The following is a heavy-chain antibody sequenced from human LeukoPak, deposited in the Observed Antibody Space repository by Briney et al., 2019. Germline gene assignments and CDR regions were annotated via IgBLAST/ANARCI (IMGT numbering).Heavy chain of an antibody. CDR2: IDHTGST. CDR1: GASISIYY. J-gene: IGHJ6*03. Sequence: PSETLSLTCTVSGASISIYYWNWIRQPPGKGLEWIGYIDHTGSTNYNPSLNSRVTISRDTSTNHFSLKLSSVTAADTAVYFCARGRVSSSSWQSVYYYYLYMDVWGKGSTVTVSS. CDR3: ARGRVSSSSWQSVYYYYLYMDV. V-gene: IGHV4-59*01. D-gene: IGHD6-13*01.